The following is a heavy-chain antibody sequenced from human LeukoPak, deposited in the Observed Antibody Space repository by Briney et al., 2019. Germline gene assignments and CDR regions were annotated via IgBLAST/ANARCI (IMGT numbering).Heavy chain of an antibody. D-gene: IGHD6-13*01. Sequence: GRSLRLSCAASGFTFSSYGMHWVRQAPGKGLEWVAVISYDGSNKYYADSVKGRFTISRDNSKNTLYLQMNSLRAEDTAVYYCAKDQPRYSSSPYYFDYWGQGTLVTVSS. CDR3: AKDQPRYSSSPYYFDY. CDR2: ISYDGSNK. CDR1: GFTFSSYG. V-gene: IGHV3-30*18. J-gene: IGHJ4*02.